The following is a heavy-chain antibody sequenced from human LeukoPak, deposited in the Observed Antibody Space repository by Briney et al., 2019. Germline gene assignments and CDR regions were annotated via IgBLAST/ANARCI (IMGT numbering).Heavy chain of an antibody. Sequence: GGSLRLSCAASGFTFSSYSMNWVRQAPGEGLEWVSSISSSSSYIYYADSVKGRFTISRDNAKNSLYLQMNSLRAEDTAVYYCARDGGYSGSYRLDYWGQGTLVTVSS. CDR3: ARDGGYSGSYRLDY. D-gene: IGHD1-26*01. V-gene: IGHV3-21*01. CDR1: GFTFSSYS. J-gene: IGHJ4*02. CDR2: ISSSSSYI.